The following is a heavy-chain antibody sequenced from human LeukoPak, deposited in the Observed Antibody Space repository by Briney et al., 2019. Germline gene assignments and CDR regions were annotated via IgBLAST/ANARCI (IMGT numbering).Heavy chain of an antibody. D-gene: IGHD6-13*01. CDR3: ARGRPAIAAAGTHLGY. CDR2: IIPIFGTA. V-gene: IGHV1-69*13. Sequence: SVKVSCKASGGTFSSYAISWVRQAPGQGLKWMGGIIPIFGTANYAQKFQGRVTITADESTSTAYMELSSLRSEDTAVYYCARGRPAIAAAGTHLGYWGQGTLVTVSS. CDR1: GGTFSSYA. J-gene: IGHJ4*02.